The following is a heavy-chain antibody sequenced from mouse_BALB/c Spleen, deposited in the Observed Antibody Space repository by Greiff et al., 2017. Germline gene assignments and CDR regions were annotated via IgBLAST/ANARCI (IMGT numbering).Heavy chain of an antibody. V-gene: IGHV3-8*02. CDR3: ARYKRDVGYFDY. D-gene: IGHD3-3*01. J-gene: IGHJ2*01. CDR2: ISYSGST. CDR1: GDSITSGY. Sequence: EVKLVESGPSLVKPSQTLSLTCSVTGDSITSGYWNWIRKFPGNKLEYMGYISYSGSTYYNPSLKSRISITRDTSKNQYYLQLNSVTTEDTATYYCARYKRDVGYFDYWGQGTTLTVSS.